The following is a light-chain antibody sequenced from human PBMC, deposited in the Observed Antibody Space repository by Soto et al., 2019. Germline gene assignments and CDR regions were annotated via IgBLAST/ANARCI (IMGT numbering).Light chain of an antibody. V-gene: IGKV3-15*01. CDR3: QQYNNWPYT. CDR2: GTS. CDR1: QRVSRN. J-gene: IGKJ2*01. Sequence: EIVMTQSPATLSVSPGERVTLSCRASQRVSRNFAWYRQKPGQAPTLLIYGTSTRATGIPARFSGSGSGTEFTLTISSLQSEDFVTYYCQQYNNWPYTFGQGTKLEIK.